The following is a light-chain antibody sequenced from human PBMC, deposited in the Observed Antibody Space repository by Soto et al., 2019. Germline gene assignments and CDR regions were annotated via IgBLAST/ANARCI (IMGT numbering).Light chain of an antibody. CDR3: QQRNHWPPSIT. J-gene: IGKJ5*01. CDR1: QSIASH. Sequence: EIVLTQSPVTLSLYPGERATLSCRASQSIASHLAWYQQKPVQPPRLLIHDASSRATGIPARFSGSGSGTDFTLTISSLEPEDFAVYYGQQRNHWPPSITFGPGTRLEIK. CDR2: DAS. V-gene: IGKV3-11*01.